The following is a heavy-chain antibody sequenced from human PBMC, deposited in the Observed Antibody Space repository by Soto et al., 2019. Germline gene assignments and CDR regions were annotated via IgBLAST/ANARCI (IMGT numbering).Heavy chain of an antibody. J-gene: IGHJ3*02. Sequence: SVKVSCKASGGTFSSYAISWVRQAPGQGLERMGGIIPIFGTANYAQKFQGRVTITADESTSTAYMDLSSLRSEDTAVYYCARDQNYDILTGYYIPSPGAFDIWGQGTMVTVSS. CDR2: IIPIFGTA. CDR3: ARDQNYDILTGYYIPSPGAFDI. CDR1: GGTFSSYA. V-gene: IGHV1-69*13. D-gene: IGHD3-9*01.